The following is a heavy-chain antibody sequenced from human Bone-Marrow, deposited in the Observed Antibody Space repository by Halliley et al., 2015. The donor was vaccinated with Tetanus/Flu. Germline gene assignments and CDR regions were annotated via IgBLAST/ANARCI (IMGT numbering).Heavy chain of an antibody. J-gene: IGHJ6*02. V-gene: IGHV3-53*01. CDR2: GGST. CDR3: TRDHSKYDWNRNVFYYYGMDV. Sequence: GGSTFYADPVGGRFSVSRDRSRDTLYLQMNSLRVEDTAVYYCTRDHSKYDWNRNVFYYYGMDVWGQGTTVTVSS. D-gene: IGHD1-20*01.